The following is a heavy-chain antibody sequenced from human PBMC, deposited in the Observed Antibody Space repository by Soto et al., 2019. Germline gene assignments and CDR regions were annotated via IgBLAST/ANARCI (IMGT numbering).Heavy chain of an antibody. J-gene: IGHJ4*02. CDR1: GGSISSGGYY. CDR2: IYYSGST. D-gene: IGHD3-3*01. Sequence: QVQLQESGPGLVKPSQTLSLTCTVSGGSISSGGYYWSWIRQHPGKGLEWIGYIYYSGSTYYNPSLKSRVTISVDTSKNQFSLKLSSVTAADTAVYYCARGWDVFGAVINPFFDYWGQGTLVTVSS. V-gene: IGHV4-31*03. CDR3: ARGWDVFGAVINPFFDY.